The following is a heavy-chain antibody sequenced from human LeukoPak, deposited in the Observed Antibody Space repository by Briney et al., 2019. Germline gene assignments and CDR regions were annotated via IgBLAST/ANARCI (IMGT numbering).Heavy chain of an antibody. J-gene: IGHJ6*04. Sequence: GGSLRLSCPASGFTFSSYWMHSVRQAPGKGLVWVSRINSEGTSTSYADSVKGPFTISRDNAKNTLYLQMNSLRVEDTAVYYCAREEGRGEIVSTDYGMDVWGKGTTVTVS. D-gene: IGHD3-10*01. CDR1: GFTFSSYW. CDR3: AREEGRGEIVSTDYGMDV. V-gene: IGHV3-74*01. CDR2: INSEGTST.